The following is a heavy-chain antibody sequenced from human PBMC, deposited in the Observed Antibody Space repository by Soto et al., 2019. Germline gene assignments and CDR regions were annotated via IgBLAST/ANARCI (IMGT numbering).Heavy chain of an antibody. V-gene: IGHV3-30*18. CDR3: AKLRGPPHFDY. CDR1: GFMFSLLG. Sequence: QVQVVESGGGVVQPGKALRRSCEASGFMFSLLGIHWVRQAPGKGLEWVAAVSNDGNNQYYADSVKGRFTISRDNSQNTVNLEMNSLRGEDTALYYCAKLRGPPHFDYWGQGALVIVSS. D-gene: IGHD3-16*01. J-gene: IGHJ4*02. CDR2: VSNDGNNQ.